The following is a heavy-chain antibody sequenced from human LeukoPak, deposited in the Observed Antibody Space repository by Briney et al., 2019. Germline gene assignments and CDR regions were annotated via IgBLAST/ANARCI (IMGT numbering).Heavy chain of an antibody. CDR2: IIPIFGTA. CDR3: ARRVVLPAASFWFDP. J-gene: IGHJ5*02. V-gene: IGHV1-69*13. CDR1: GGTFSSYA. Sequence: ASVKVSCKASGGTFSSYAISWVRQAPGQGLEWMGGIIPIFGTANYAQKFQGRVTITADESTSTAYMELSSLRSEDTAVYYCARRVVLPAASFWFDPWGQGTLVTVSS. D-gene: IGHD2-2*01.